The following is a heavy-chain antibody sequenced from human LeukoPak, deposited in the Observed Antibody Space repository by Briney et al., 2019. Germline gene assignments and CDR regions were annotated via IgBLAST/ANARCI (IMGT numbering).Heavy chain of an antibody. CDR3: ARVLSGERKMNDY. CDR1: GFTFSSYA. V-gene: IGHV3-30-3*01. J-gene: IGHJ4*02. CDR2: ISYDGSNK. Sequence: GGSLRLSCAASGFTFSSYAMHWVRQAPGKGLEWVAVISYDGSNKYYADSVKGRFTISRDNSKNTLYLQMNSLRAEDTAVYYCARVLSGERKMNDYWGQGTLVTVSS. D-gene: IGHD3-10*01.